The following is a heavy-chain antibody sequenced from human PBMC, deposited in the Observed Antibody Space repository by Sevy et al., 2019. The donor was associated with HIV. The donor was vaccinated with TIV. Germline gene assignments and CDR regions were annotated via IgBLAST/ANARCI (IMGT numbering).Heavy chain of an antibody. CDR1: GFTFSSYG. Sequence: GGSLRLSCAASGFTFSSYGMHWVRQAPGKGLEWVAVISYDGSNKYYADSVKGRFTISRDNSKNTLYLQMNSLRAEDTAVYYCAKATRGWQLVPSYYYYGMDVWGQGTTVTVSS. J-gene: IGHJ6*02. V-gene: IGHV3-30*18. CDR2: ISYDGSNK. CDR3: AKATRGWQLVPSYYYYGMDV. D-gene: IGHD6-6*01.